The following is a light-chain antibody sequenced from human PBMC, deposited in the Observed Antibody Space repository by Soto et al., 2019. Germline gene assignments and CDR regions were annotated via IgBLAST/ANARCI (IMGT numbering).Light chain of an antibody. CDR1: QSVSSN. CDR2: GAS. V-gene: IGKV3-20*01. Sequence: EVVMTQSPATLSVSPGEGATLSCRASQSVSSNLVWYQQKPGQAPRLLIYGASSRATGIPDRFSGSGSGTDFTLTISRLEPEDFAVYYCQQYGSSPWTFGQGTKVDI. J-gene: IGKJ1*01. CDR3: QQYGSSPWT.